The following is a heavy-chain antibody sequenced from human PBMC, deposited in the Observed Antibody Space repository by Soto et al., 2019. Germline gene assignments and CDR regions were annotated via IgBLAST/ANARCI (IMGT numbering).Heavy chain of an antibody. Sequence: ASVKVSCKASGYTFTGYYMHWVRQAPGQGLEWMGWINPNSGGTNYAQKFQGWVTMTRDTSISTAYMELSRLRSDDTAVYDCASSKASGYYFDYWGQGTLVTVSS. CDR3: ASSKASGYYFDY. D-gene: IGHD4-4*01. V-gene: IGHV1-2*04. J-gene: IGHJ4*02. CDR1: GYTFTGYY. CDR2: INPNSGGT.